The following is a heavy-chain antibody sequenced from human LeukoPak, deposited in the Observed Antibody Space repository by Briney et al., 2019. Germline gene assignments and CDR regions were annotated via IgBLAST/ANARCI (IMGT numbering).Heavy chain of an antibody. CDR3: AKGKVCSSTSCYTSYYYYGMDV. CDR1: GFTFSSYA. V-gene: IGHV3-23*01. CDR2: ISGSGGST. Sequence: GGSLRLPCAASGFTFSSYAMSWVRQAPGKGLEWVSAISGSGGSTYYADSVKGRFTISRDNSKNTLYLQMNSLRAEDTAVYYCAKGKVCSSTSCYTSYYYYGMDVWGQGTTVTVSS. J-gene: IGHJ6*02. D-gene: IGHD2-2*02.